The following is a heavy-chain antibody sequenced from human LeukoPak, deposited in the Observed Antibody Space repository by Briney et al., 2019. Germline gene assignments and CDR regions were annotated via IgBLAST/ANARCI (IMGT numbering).Heavy chain of an antibody. CDR2: ISGSSSNTI. CDR3: AREREPVTTEFDY. CDR1: GFIFSDYY. V-gene: IGHV3-11*01. J-gene: IGHJ4*02. Sequence: GGSLRLSCAASGFIFSDYYMNWIRQAPGKGVEWGSYISGSSSNTIYYVDAVKGRFTISRDNAKNSLYLQMNSLRAEDTAVYYCAREREPVTTEFDYWGQGTLVTVSS. D-gene: IGHD4-17*01.